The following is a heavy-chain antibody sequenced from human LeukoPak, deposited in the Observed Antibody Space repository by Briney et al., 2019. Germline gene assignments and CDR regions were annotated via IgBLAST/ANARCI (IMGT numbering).Heavy chain of an antibody. CDR2: IYHSGST. J-gene: IGHJ4*02. V-gene: IGHV4-4*02. D-gene: IGHD3-10*01. Sequence: SGTLSLTCAVSGGSISSSKWWSWVRPPPGKGLEWIGEIYHSGSTNYNPSLKSRVTISVDKSKNQFSLKLSSVTAADTAVYYCVVKDYYGSGTYNYWGQGTLVTVSS. CDR1: GGSISSSKW. CDR3: VVKDYYGSGTYNY.